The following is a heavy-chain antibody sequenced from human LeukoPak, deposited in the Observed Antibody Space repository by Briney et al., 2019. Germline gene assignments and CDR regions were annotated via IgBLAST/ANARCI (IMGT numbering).Heavy chain of an antibody. CDR3: AGERSEAVAGNLDY. Sequence: TGGSLRLSCAASGFTFSSYGMHWVRQAPGKGLEWVAFIRYDGSNKYYADSVKGRFTISRDNSKNTLYLQMNSLRAEDTAVYYCAGERSEAVAGNLDYWGQGTLVTVSS. CDR1: GFTFSSYG. V-gene: IGHV3-30*02. D-gene: IGHD6-19*01. CDR2: IRYDGSNK. J-gene: IGHJ4*02.